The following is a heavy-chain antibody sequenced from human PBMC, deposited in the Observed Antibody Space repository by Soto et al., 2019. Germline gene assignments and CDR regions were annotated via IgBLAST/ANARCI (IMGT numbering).Heavy chain of an antibody. D-gene: IGHD6-19*01. CDR1: GYTFTAYS. V-gene: IGHV1-2*02. CDR3: AREASAVISLDY. J-gene: IGHJ4*02. Sequence: ASVKVSCKASGYTFTAYSMHWVRQAPGQGLEWVGWVNPNSGDTIYAQKFQGRVTLTRDTSIGTAYMELYSLTSDDTAVYYCAREASAVISLDYWGQGTLVTVSS. CDR2: VNPNSGDT.